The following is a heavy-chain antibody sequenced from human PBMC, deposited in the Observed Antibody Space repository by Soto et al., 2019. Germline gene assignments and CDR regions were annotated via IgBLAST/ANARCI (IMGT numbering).Heavy chain of an antibody. CDR3: ASGQYNAFCNGCNY. D-gene: IGHD3-3*01. Sequence: ASVKVSCKASGYTFTSYDINWVRHATGQGLEWMGWMNPNSGNTGYAQKFQGRVTMTRNTSISTAYTELSSLRSEDTALYYCASGQYNAFCNGCNYWRKGPMITLSS. V-gene: IGHV1-8*01. CDR1: GYTFTSYD. J-gene: IGHJ4*02. CDR2: MNPNSGNT.